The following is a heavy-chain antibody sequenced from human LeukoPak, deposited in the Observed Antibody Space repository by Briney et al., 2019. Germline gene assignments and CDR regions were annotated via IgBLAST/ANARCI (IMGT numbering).Heavy chain of an antibody. D-gene: IGHD3-22*01. V-gene: IGHV4-38-2*02. Sequence: SETLSLTCTVSGYSISSGYYWGWIRQPPGKGLEWIGSIYHSGSTNYNPSLKSRVTISVDTSKNQFSLKLSSVTAADTAVYYCARNQYYYDSSGYYYFDYWGQGTLVTVSS. CDR2: IYHSGST. CDR1: GYSISSGYY. J-gene: IGHJ4*02. CDR3: ARNQYYYDSSGYYYFDY.